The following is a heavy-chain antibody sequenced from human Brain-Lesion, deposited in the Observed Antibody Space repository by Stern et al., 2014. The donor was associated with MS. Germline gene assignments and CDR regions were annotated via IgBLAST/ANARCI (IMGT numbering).Heavy chain of an antibody. D-gene: IGHD4-23*01. V-gene: IGHV1-2*04. CDR1: GYTFTDYF. J-gene: IGHJ6*02. Sequence: VQLVESGAEVKKPGASVKVSCKASGYTFTDYFMHWVRQAPGPGLERLGWINHYSGDTKYAQKFQGWVTMTRDTSISTAYMELSSLRSDDTAVYYCARVPGGVFGGMDVWGQGTTVT. CDR3: ARVPGGVFGGMDV. CDR2: INHYSGDT.